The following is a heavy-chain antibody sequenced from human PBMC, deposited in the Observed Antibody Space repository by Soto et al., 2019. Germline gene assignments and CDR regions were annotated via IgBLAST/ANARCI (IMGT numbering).Heavy chain of an antibody. CDR3: ARGQYSRRLNYGMDV. V-gene: IGHV1-2*04. J-gene: IGHJ6*02. CDR1: GYTFTGYY. CDR2: INPNSGGT. Sequence: GASVKVSCKASGYTFTGYYMHWVRQAPGQGLEWMGWINPNSGGTNYAQKFQGWVTMTRDTSISTAYMELSRLRSDDTAVYYCARGQYSRRLNYGMDVWGQGTTVTVSS. D-gene: IGHD6-6*01.